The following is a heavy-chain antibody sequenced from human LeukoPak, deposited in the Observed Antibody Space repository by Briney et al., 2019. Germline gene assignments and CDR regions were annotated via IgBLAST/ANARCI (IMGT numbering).Heavy chain of an antibody. CDR1: GYSISSGYY. Sequence: SETLSLTCDVSGYSISSGYYWGWIRQPPGKGLEWIGSIYHSGSTYYNPSLKSRVTISVDTSKNQFSLKLSSVTAADTAVYYCARADVLLWFGEDGGYFQHWGQGTLVTVSS. J-gene: IGHJ1*01. D-gene: IGHD3-10*01. CDR2: IYHSGST. CDR3: ARADVLLWFGEDGGYFQH. V-gene: IGHV4-38-2*01.